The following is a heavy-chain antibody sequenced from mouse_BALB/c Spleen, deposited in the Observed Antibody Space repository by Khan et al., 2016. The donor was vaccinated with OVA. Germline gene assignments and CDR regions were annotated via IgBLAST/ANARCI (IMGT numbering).Heavy chain of an antibody. Sequence: VQLQQSGPELVKPGASVKISCKTSGYTFPEYTVHWVKQSLGKSLDWIGAINPKNGGTAYNQKFKGKATLAVDKSSSTAYMEFRNLTSEDSAVYYCARDAGRYWGQGTSVTVAS. V-gene: IGHV1-18*01. J-gene: IGHJ4*01. CDR2: INPKNGGT. CDR1: GYTFPEYT. D-gene: IGHD3-3*01. CDR3: ARDAGRY.